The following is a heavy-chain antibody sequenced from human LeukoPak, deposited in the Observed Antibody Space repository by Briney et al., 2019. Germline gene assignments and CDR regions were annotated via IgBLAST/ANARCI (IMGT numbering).Heavy chain of an antibody. CDR1: GFTSSDYY. CDR2: ISSSGSTI. CDR3: ARALVVTASASYYYYGMDV. J-gene: IGHJ6*02. Sequence: PGGSLRLSCAASGFTSSDYYMSWIRQAPGKGLEWVSYISSSGSTIYYADSVKGRFTISRDNAKNSLYLQMNSLRAEDTAVYYCARALVVTASASYYYYGMDVWGQGTTVTVSS. D-gene: IGHD2-21*02. V-gene: IGHV3-11*01.